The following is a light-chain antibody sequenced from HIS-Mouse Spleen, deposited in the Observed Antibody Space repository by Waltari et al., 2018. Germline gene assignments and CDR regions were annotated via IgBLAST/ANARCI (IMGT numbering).Light chain of an antibody. CDR3: QQYGSSPRT. CDR2: GAS. V-gene: IGKV3-20*01. J-gene: IGKJ1*01. CDR1: LRVSSSY. Sequence: EIVLTQSPGPLSLSPGASATLPCRASLRVSSSYLAWYQQKPGQAPRLLIDGASSRATGIPDRFSGSGSGTDFTLTISRLEPEDFAVYYCQQYGSSPRTFGQGTKVEIK.